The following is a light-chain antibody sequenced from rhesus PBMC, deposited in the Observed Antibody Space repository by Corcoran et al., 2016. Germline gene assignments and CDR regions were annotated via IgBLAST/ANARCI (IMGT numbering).Light chain of an antibody. J-gene: IGKJ3*01. Sequence: EIVMTQSPPTLSLSPGERATLSCRASQSVSSSLTWYQQKPGQAPRLLIYGAARRATGIPDRFSGRGSGTEFTLPISSLEPEDFAVYFCHHYYNWPFTFGPGTKLDIK. V-gene: IGKV3-42*03. CDR2: GAA. CDR3: HHYYNWPFT. CDR1: QSVSSS.